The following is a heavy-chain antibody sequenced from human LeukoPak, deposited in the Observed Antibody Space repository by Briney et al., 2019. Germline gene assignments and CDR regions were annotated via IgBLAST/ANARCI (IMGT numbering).Heavy chain of an antibody. CDR1: GFTFIDYD. Sequence: PGGSLRLSCAASGFTFIDYDMHWVRQVIGKGLEWVSAIGIRGDTHYSGSVKGRFTISRENAESSLYLQMNSLRAEDTAVYYCARDVGDLWGQGTLVTVSS. CDR2: IGIRGDT. V-gene: IGHV3-13*01. D-gene: IGHD2-21*02. CDR3: ARDVGDL. J-gene: IGHJ4*02.